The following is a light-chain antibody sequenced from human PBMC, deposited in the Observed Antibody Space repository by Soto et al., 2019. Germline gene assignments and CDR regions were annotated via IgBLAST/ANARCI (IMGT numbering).Light chain of an antibody. CDR3: QQYGSSSRT. V-gene: IGKV1-39*01. CDR2: AAS. Sequence: DIQLTQSPSSLSASIGYSVTITCRTSQSISTYLTWYQQTPGKAPKLLIYAASSLQSGVPARFSGSGSGTEFTLSISSLQPDDFATYYCQQYGSSSRTFGQGTKVDIK. CDR1: QSISTY. J-gene: IGKJ1*01.